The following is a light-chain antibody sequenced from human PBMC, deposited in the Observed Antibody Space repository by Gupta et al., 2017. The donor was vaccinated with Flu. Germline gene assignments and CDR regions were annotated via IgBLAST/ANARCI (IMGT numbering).Light chain of an antibody. CDR3: SSYTSSYTFV. CDR2: EVS. J-gene: IGLJ1*01. Sequence: GQSVTISCTGTSFDVGTYNRVSWYQQSPGTVPKLMIYEVSKRPSGVPDRFSGSKSGNTASLTISGLQGEDEADYYCSSYTSSYTFVFGTGTKVTVL. CDR1: SFDVGTYNR. V-gene: IGLV2-18*02.